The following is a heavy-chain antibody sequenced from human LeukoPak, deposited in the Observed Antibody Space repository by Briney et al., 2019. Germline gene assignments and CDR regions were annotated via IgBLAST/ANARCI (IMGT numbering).Heavy chain of an antibody. J-gene: IGHJ4*02. CDR2: FDPEDGES. D-gene: IGHD4-23*01. CDR3: ATDLATVVIVTNY. CDR1: GYTLTELS. V-gene: IGHV1-24*01. Sequence: ASVKVSCKVYGYTLTELSMHWVRQAPGKGLEWMGGFDPEDGESIYAQKFQGRVTMTEDTSTDTAYMELSSLTSEDTAVYYCATDLATVVIVTNYWGQGTLVTVSS.